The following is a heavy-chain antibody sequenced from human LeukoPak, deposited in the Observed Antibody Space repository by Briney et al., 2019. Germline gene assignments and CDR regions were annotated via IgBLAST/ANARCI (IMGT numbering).Heavy chain of an antibody. J-gene: IGHJ4*02. CDR3: EKSRVGYDY. V-gene: IGHV3-23*01. CDR1: GFTFSSYA. Sequence: GRSLRLSCAVSGFTFSSYAMSWVRQAPGKGLEWVSVISGSGGDTDYADSVKGRFTISRDNSKNTLYLQMTSLRAEDTAIYYCEKSRVGYDYWGQGTLVTVSS. D-gene: IGHD6-25*01. CDR2: ISGSGGDT.